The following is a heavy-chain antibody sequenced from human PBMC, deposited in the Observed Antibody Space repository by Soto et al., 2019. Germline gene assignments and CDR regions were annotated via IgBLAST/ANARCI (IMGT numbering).Heavy chain of an antibody. CDR2: ISWNGGSI. V-gene: IGHV3-9*01. J-gene: IGHJ4*02. Sequence: EVQLVESGGGLVQPGRSLRLSCTASGFTFDDYAMHWVRQAPGKGLEWVSGISWNGGSIGYADSVKGRFTISRDNAKKSLYLQMNSLRAEDTALYYCEKDRCTSCFYFDYWGQGTLVTVSS. CDR1: GFTFDDYA. CDR3: EKDRCTSCFYFDY. D-gene: IGHD2-2*01.